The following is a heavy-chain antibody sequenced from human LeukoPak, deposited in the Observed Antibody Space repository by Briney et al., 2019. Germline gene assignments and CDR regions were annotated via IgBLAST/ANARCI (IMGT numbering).Heavy chain of an antibody. Sequence: GESLKISCKGSGYSFTSYWIGWGRQVPGKGLEWMGIIYPGDSDTRYSPSFQGQVTISADKSISTAYLQWSSLKASDTAMYYCARGKQAMYDFWSGYPFDYWGQGTLVTVSS. CDR3: ARGKQAMYDFWSGYPFDY. V-gene: IGHV5-51*01. D-gene: IGHD3-3*01. CDR2: IYPGDSDT. J-gene: IGHJ4*02. CDR1: GYSFTSYW.